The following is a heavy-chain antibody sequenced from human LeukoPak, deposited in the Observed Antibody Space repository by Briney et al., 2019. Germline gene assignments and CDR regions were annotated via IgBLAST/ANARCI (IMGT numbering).Heavy chain of an antibody. Sequence: SQTLSLTCAISGDSVSSNSAAWTWIRQSPSRGLEWLGRTYYRSKWYNDYAVSVKSRISINPDTSKNQFSLQLNSVTPEDTAVYYCARTNTMVRGVIITGAFDIWGQGTMVTVSS. CDR3: ARTNTMVRGVIITGAFDI. J-gene: IGHJ3*02. D-gene: IGHD3-10*01. V-gene: IGHV6-1*01. CDR2: TYYRSKWYN. CDR1: GDSVSSNSAA.